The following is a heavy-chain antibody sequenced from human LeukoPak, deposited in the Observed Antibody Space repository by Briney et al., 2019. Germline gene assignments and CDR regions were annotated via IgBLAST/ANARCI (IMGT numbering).Heavy chain of an antibody. CDR3: ARPYDSSGYNNYYFDY. Sequence: PGRSLRLSCAASGFTFSSYGMHWVRQAPGKGLEWVAVTWYDGSNKYYADSVKGRFTISRDNSKNTLYLQMNSLRAEDTAVYYCARPYDSSGYNNYYFDYWGQGTLVTVSS. CDR2: TWYDGSNK. D-gene: IGHD3-22*01. CDR1: GFTFSSYG. J-gene: IGHJ4*02. V-gene: IGHV3-33*01.